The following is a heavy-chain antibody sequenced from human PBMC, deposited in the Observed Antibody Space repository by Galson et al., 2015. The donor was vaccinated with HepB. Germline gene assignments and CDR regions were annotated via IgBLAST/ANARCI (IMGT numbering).Heavy chain of an antibody. Sequence: TLSLTCTVSGASISSRIYYWTWVRQHPEKGLEWIGCIHYSGTIYYNPSLESRVSMSEDTSKNHFSLRLSSVTAADTAVYYCASGLDRYKLGHWGQGILVTVSS. J-gene: IGHJ4*02. V-gene: IGHV4-31*03. D-gene: IGHD3-16*02. CDR3: ASGLDRYKLGH. CDR2: IHYSGTI. CDR1: GASISSRIYY.